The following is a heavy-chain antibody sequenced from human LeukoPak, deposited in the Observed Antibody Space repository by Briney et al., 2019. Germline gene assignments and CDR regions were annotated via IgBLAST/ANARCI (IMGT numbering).Heavy chain of an antibody. D-gene: IGHD4-17*01. Sequence: PSETLSLTCTVFGGSISSSSYYWGWIRQPPGKGLEWIGSIYYSGNTYCNPSLKSRVTISVDTSKNQFSLKLSSVTAADTAVYYCARLGKTTVTTSRAFDIWGQGTMVIVSS. CDR1: GGSISSSSYY. CDR2: IYYSGNT. CDR3: ARLGKTTVTTSRAFDI. V-gene: IGHV4-39*01. J-gene: IGHJ3*02.